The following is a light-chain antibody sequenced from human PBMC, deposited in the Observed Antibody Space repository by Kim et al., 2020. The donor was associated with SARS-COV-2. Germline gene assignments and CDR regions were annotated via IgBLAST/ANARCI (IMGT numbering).Light chain of an antibody. V-gene: IGLV3-1*01. J-gene: IGLJ2*01. CDR2: QDS. CDR1: KLGDKY. Sequence: SLSPGQTAIITCSGDKLGDKYACWYQQKPGQSPVLVIYQDSKRPSGIPERFSGSNAGNTATLTISGTQAMDEADYYCQAWDSSTAVFGGGTQLTVL. CDR3: QAWDSSTAV.